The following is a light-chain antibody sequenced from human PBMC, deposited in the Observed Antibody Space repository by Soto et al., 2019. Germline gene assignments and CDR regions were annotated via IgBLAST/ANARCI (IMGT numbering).Light chain of an antibody. J-gene: IGKJ5*01. V-gene: IGKV3D-20*02. CDR1: QSVSNNY. CDR2: GAS. Sequence: EIVLTQSPGTLSLSPGDRATLSCRTSQSVSNNYLAWYQQKPGQAPRLLIYGASTRATGIPARFSGSGSGTDFTLTISSLEPEDFAVYYCQQRSNWPITFGQGTLLEI. CDR3: QQRSNWPIT.